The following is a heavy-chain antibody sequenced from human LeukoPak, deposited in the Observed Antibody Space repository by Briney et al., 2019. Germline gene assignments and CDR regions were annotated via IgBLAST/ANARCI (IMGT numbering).Heavy chain of an antibody. J-gene: IGHJ4*02. Sequence: ASVKVSCKASGYTFTGYYMHWVRQAPGQGLEWMGWINPNSGGTNYAQKFQGRVTMTRDTSISTAYMELSRLRSDDTAVYYCARDGIAAAGTFDYWGQGTLVTVSS. V-gene: IGHV1-2*02. D-gene: IGHD6-13*01. CDR1: GYTFTGYY. CDR2: INPNSGGT. CDR3: ARDGIAAAGTFDY.